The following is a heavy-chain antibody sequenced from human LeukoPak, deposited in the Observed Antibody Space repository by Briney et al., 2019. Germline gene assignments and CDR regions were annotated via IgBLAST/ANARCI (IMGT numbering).Heavy chain of an antibody. CDR1: GFTFSSYG. J-gene: IGHJ4*02. CDR3: AKDQGFDYYGSGSYAGILDY. CDR2: IWYDGSNK. Sequence: GGSLRLSCAASGFTFSSYGMHWVRQAPGKGLEWVAVIWYDGSNKYYADSVKGRFTISRDNSKNTLYLQMNSLRAEDTAVYYCAKDQGFDYYGSGSYAGILDYWGQGTLVTVSS. V-gene: IGHV3-33*06. D-gene: IGHD3-10*01.